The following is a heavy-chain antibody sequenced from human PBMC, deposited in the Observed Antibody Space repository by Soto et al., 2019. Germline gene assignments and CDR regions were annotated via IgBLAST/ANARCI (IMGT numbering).Heavy chain of an antibody. CDR1: GFSFNEAW. V-gene: IGHV3-15*07. Sequence: EVQLVESAGGLVKPGGSLRLSCVASGFSFNEAWMNWVRQAPGQGLECVGRIKTSAGGGATNYAAPVQGRFTISRDDSKNTLYLHMNSLRTEDTAIYYCTTGSVEGIWGQGTTVIVSS. CDR2: IKTSAGGGAT. D-gene: IGHD2-15*01. CDR3: TTGSVEGI. J-gene: IGHJ6*02.